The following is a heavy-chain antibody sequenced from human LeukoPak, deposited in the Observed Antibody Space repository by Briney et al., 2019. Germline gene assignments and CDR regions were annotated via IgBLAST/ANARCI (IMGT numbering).Heavy chain of an antibody. CDR2: INPSGGST. V-gene: IGHV1-46*01. Sequence: ASVKVSCKAFGYTFTGYWMHWVRQAPGQGPEWMGVINPSGGSTSYAQKFQGRVTMTRDMSTSTVYMELSSLRSEDTAVYYCARDRGWELPPFDYWGQGTLVTVSS. CDR1: GYTFTGYW. J-gene: IGHJ4*02. D-gene: IGHD1-26*01. CDR3: ARDRGWELPPFDY.